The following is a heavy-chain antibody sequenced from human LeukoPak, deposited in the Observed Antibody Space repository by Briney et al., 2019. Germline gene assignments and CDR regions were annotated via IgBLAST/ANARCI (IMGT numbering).Heavy chain of an antibody. CDR1: GFTFSDYY. CDR3: AKGSLGRGAILGP. D-gene: IGHD3-10*01. Sequence: GGSLRLSCAASGFTFSDYYMSWIRQAPGKGLEWVSAISGSGGSTYYADSVKGRFTISRDNSKNTLYLQMNSLRAGDTAVYYCAKGSLGRGAILGPWGQGTLVTVSS. J-gene: IGHJ5*02. V-gene: IGHV3-23*01. CDR2: ISGSGGST.